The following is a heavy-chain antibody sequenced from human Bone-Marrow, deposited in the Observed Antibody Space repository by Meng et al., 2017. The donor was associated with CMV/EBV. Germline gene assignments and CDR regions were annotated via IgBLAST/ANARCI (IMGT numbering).Heavy chain of an antibody. CDR1: GFTFSNHG. J-gene: IGHJ6*02. V-gene: IGHV3-30*02. CDR2: IRFDGSEQ. D-gene: IGHD5-24*01. CDR3: AKGDYGMDV. Sequence: GGSLRLSCAASGFTFSNHGIHWVRQAPGKGLEWVSFIRFDGSEQHYTGSVRGRFTISRDNSKNSLYLQMNSLRTEDTALYYCAKGDYGMDVWGQGNAGHRLL.